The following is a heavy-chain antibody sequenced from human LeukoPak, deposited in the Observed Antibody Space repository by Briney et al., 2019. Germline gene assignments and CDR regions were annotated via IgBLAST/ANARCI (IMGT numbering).Heavy chain of an antibody. J-gene: IGHJ6*03. Sequence: PSETLSLTCTVSGGSISSYYWSWIRQPPGKGLEWIGYIYYSGSTNYNPSLKSRVTISVDTSKNQLSLKLSSVTAADTAVYYCAREIPVYDGGGDYYYYYMDVWGKGTTVTVSS. V-gene: IGHV4-59*01. CDR2: IYYSGST. CDR3: AREIPVYDGGGDYYYYYMDV. D-gene: IGHD3-16*01. CDR1: GGSISSYY.